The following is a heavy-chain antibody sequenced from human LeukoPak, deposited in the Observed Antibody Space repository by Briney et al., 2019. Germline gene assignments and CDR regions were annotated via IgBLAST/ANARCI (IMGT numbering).Heavy chain of an antibody. J-gene: IGHJ4*02. V-gene: IGHV1-2*02. CDR3: ATYYLDTSARD. Sequence: ASVKVSRKASGYTFTVYYMFWVRQAPGQGLEWMGWINPNSGGTNYAQKFQGRVTMTRDTSISTGYMELSSLRSDDTAVYYCATYYLDTSARDWGQGTLVTVSS. CDR2: INPNSGGT. D-gene: IGHD3-22*01. CDR1: GYTFTVYY.